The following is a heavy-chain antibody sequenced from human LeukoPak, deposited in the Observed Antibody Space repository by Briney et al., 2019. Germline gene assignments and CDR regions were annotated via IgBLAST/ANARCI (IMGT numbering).Heavy chain of an antibody. D-gene: IGHD3-22*01. CDR3: ARGGYYYDSSGYDY. J-gene: IGHJ4*02. CDR2: INPNSGGT. V-gene: IGHV1-2*02. CDR1: GYIFTDYY. Sequence: ASVKVSCKASGYIFTDYYMHWVRQAPGQGLEWMGWINPNSGGTNYAQKFQGRVTMTRDTSISTAYMELSRLRSDDTAVYYCARGGYYYDSSGYDYWGQGTLVTVSS.